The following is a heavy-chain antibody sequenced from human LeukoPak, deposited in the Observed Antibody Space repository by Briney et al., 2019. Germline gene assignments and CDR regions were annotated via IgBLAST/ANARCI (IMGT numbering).Heavy chain of an antibody. D-gene: IGHD1-26*01. CDR1: RFTFSNFA. J-gene: IGHJ4*02. Sequence: GGSLRRSCAASRFTFSNFAMNWVRQAPVKGLEWVAIIPYDGSNKYYADSVKGRFTISRDNSKNTLYLQMNSLRAEDTAVYYCAKDATTRLDYWGQGTLVTVSS. CDR2: IPYDGSNK. V-gene: IGHV3-30-3*01. CDR3: AKDATTRLDY.